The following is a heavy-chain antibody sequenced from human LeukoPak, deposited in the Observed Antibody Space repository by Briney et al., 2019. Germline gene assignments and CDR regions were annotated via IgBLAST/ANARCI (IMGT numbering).Heavy chain of an antibody. CDR2: INPNSGGT. V-gene: IGHV1-2*04. D-gene: IGHD1-1*01. J-gene: IGHJ4*02. CDR3: ARIPEHDLAFDY. CDR1: GYTFTGYY. Sequence: ASVRVSCKASGYTFTGYYMHWVRQAPGQGGEWMGWINPNSGGTTYAPKFQGCVTMTRDTSTSTAYMEQSRLRSDDTAVYYCARIPEHDLAFDYWGQGTLVTVSS.